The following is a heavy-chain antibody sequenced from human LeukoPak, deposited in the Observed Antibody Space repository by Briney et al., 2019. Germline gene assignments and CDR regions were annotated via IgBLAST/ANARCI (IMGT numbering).Heavy chain of an antibody. Sequence: PGGSLRLSCAASGFTFSSYAMSWVRQAPGKGLEWVSVISGSGGSTYYADSVKGRFTISRDNSKNTLYLQMNSLRAEDTAVYYCATPGGIQLWLSCYFDYWGQGTLVTVSS. CDR3: ATPGGIQLWLSCYFDY. CDR1: GFTFSSYA. V-gene: IGHV3-23*01. D-gene: IGHD5-18*01. CDR2: ISGSGGST. J-gene: IGHJ4*02.